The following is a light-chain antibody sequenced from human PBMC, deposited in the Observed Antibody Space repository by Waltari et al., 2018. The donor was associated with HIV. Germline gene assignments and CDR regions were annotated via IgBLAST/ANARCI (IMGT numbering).Light chain of an antibody. V-gene: IGLV1-47*01. CDR1: RSNIGSNY. CDR3: AAWDDNLGGLV. Sequence: QSFLTQPPSASGTPGQRVTLSCSAARSNIGSNYVYWSQQLPGTAPKLLIYRTDQRPSWVPDRFSGSKSGTSASLAISGFRSEDEADYYCAAWDDNLGGLVFGGGTKLTVL. J-gene: IGLJ2*01. CDR2: RTD.